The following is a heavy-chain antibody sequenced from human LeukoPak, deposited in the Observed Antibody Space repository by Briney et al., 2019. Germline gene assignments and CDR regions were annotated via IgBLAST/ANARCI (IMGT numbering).Heavy chain of an antibody. Sequence: SETLSLTCTVSGGSISSSSYYWGWIRQPPGKGLEWIGSIYYSGSTYYNPSLKSRVTISVDTSKNQFSLKLSSVTAADTAVYYCARGQRRIRFLEWLSKARAFDIWGQGTMVTVSS. V-gene: IGHV4-39*07. CDR2: IYYSGST. J-gene: IGHJ3*02. CDR1: GGSISSSSYY. D-gene: IGHD3-3*01. CDR3: ARGQRRIRFLEWLSKARAFDI.